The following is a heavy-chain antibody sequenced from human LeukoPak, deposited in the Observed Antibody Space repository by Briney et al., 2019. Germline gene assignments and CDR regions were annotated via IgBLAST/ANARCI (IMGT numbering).Heavy chain of an antibody. CDR2: FDPEDGET. V-gene: IGHV1-24*01. CDR1: GYTFTNHA. D-gene: IGHD6-13*01. J-gene: IGHJ3*01. CDR3: ATGPHIAAAGLPGG. Sequence: GASVKVSCKASGYTFTNHALNWVRQAPGQGLEWMGGFDPEDGETIYAQKFQGRVTMTEDTSTDTAYMELSSLRSEDTAVYYCATGPHIAAAGLPGGWGQGTMVTVSS.